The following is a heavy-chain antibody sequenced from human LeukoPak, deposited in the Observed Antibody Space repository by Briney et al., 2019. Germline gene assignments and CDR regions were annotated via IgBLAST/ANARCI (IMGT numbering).Heavy chain of an antibody. CDR2: ISGSSGST. CDR3: ARDQGENYDSGGYYPY. D-gene: IGHD3-22*01. Sequence: PGGSLRLSCAASGFTFSSYSMNWVRQAPGKGLEWVSYISGSSGSTNYADSVMGRFTISRDNGKNSLYLQMNSLRAEDTAVYYCARDQGENYDSGGYYPYWGQGTLVTVSS. CDR1: GFTFSSYS. V-gene: IGHV3-48*04. J-gene: IGHJ4*02.